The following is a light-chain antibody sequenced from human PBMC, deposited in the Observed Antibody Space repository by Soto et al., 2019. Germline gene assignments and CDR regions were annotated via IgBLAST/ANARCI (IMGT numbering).Light chain of an antibody. CDR2: GVS. Sequence: ENVLTQSPGTLSLSPGERATLSCRASQSVSSAYLAWYQQKPGQSPRLLIYGVSSRATGIPDRFSGSGSGTDFTLTISRLEPEDFAVYLCQQYGTSPYTFGQGTKLEIK. CDR1: QSVSSAY. V-gene: IGKV3-20*01. CDR3: QQYGTSPYT. J-gene: IGKJ2*01.